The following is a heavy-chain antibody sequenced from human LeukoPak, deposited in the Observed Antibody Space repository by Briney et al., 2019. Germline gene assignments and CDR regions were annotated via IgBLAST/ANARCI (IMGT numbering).Heavy chain of an antibody. D-gene: IGHD6-19*01. V-gene: IGHV1-69*13. Sequence: SVKVSCKASGGTFSSYAISWVRQAPGQGLEWMGGIIPIFGTANYAQKFQGRVTITADESTSTAYMELSSLRSEDTAVYYCARRGAVAGRLRIDYWGQGTLVTVSS. J-gene: IGHJ4*02. CDR2: IIPIFGTA. CDR1: GGTFSSYA. CDR3: ARRGAVAGRLRIDY.